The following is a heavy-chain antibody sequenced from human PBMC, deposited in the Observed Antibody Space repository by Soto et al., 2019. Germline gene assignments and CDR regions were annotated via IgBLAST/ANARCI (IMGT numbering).Heavy chain of an antibody. CDR3: ASLLRYFDWSDYYYYGMDA. D-gene: IGHD3-9*01. J-gene: IGHJ6*02. CDR1: GGTFSSYA. CDR2: IIPIFGTA. Sequence: SVKVSCTASGGTFSSYAISWVRQAPGQGLEWMGGIIPIFGTANYAQKFQGRVTITADESTSTAYMELSSLRSEDTAVYYCASLLRYFDWSDYYYYGMDAWGQGTTVTSP. V-gene: IGHV1-69*13.